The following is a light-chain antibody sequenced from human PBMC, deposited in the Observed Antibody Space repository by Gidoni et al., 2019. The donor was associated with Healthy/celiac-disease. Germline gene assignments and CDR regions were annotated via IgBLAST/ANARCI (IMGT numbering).Light chain of an antibody. J-gene: IGKJ2*03. CDR1: QSISSY. CDR2: AAS. CDR3: QQSYSTPYS. Sequence: DIQMTQSPSSLSASVGDRVTITCRASQSISSYLNWYQQKPGKAPKLLIYAASSLQSGVPSRFGGSESGTDFTLTISSLQPEEFATYYCQQSYSTPYSFGQGTKLEIK. V-gene: IGKV1-39*01.